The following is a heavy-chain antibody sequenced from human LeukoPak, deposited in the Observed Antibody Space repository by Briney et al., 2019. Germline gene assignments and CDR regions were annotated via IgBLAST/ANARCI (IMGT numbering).Heavy chain of an antibody. CDR2: ISAYNGNT. CDR1: GYTFTTYG. V-gene: IGHV1-18*01. J-gene: IGHJ5*02. Sequence: ASVKVSCKASGYTFTTYGISWVRQAPGQGLEWMGWISAYNGNTNYAQKPQGRVTMTTDTSTSTAYMELRSLRSDDTAVYYCARDWCSSTSCYQNWFDPWGQGTLVTVSS. CDR3: ARDWCSSTSCYQNWFDP. D-gene: IGHD2-2*01.